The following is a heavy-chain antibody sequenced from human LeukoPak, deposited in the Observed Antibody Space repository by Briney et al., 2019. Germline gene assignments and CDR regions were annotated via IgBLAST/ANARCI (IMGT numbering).Heavy chain of an antibody. CDR2: ISGSGGGT. Sequence: GSLRLSCAVSGITLSNYGMSWVRQAPGRGLEWVAGISGSGGGTNYADSVKGRFTISRDNPKNTLYLQMNSLRAEDTAVYFCAKRGVVIRVILVGFHKEAYYFDSWGQGALVTVSS. CDR1: GITLSNYG. D-gene: IGHD3-22*01. J-gene: IGHJ4*02. V-gene: IGHV3-23*01. CDR3: AKRGVVIRVILVGFHKEAYYFDS.